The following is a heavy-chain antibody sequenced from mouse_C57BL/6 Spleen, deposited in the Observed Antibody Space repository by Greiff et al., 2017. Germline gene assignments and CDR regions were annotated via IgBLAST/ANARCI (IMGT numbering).Heavy chain of an antibody. D-gene: IGHD2-4*01. V-gene: IGHV3-6*01. CDR1: GYSITSGYY. CDR2: ISYDGSN. CDR3: ARDRDYDYGFAY. Sequence: VQLQQSGPGLVKPSQSLSLTCSVTGYSITSGYYRNWIRQFPGNKLEWMGYISYDGSNNYNPSLKNRISITRDTSKNQFFLKLNSVTTEDTATYYCARDRDYDYGFAYWGQGTLVTVSA. J-gene: IGHJ3*01.